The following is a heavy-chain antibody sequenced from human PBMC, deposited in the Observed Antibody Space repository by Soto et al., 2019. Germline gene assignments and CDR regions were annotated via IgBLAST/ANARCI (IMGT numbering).Heavy chain of an antibody. CDR1: GGSISSSSCY. Sequence: PSETLSLTCTVSGGSISSSSCYWGWIRLPPGKGLEWIGNIYYNGNTYYNPSLKSGVTISVDTSKSQFSLKLSSVTAAGTAVYYCARLRIYCSGGTCYYYFDYWGQGTLVTVSS. CDR2: IYYNGNT. CDR3: ARLRIYCSGGTCYYYFDY. J-gene: IGHJ4*02. D-gene: IGHD2-15*01. V-gene: IGHV4-39*01.